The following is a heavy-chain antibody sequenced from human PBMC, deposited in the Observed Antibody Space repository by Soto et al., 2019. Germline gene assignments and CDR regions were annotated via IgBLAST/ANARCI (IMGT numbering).Heavy chain of an antibody. V-gene: IGHV4-59*01. D-gene: IGHD4-17*01. Sequence: SETLSLTCTVSGGSISSYYWSWIRQPPGKGLEWIGYIYYSGSTNYNPSLKSRVTISVDTSKNQFSLKLSSVTAADTAVYYCARTYGDYEHKTPLSTWGQGTLVTVSS. CDR2: IYYSGST. CDR3: ARTYGDYEHKTPLST. J-gene: IGHJ5*02. CDR1: GGSISSYY.